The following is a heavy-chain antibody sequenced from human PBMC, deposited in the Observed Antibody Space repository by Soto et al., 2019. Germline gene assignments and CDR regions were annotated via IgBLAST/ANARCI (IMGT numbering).Heavy chain of an antibody. V-gene: IGHV3-7*01. D-gene: IGHD6-19*01. Sequence: GGSLRLSCAASGFTFSTYWMSWVRQAPGKGLVWLAHISRDGTASDYADSVKGRFTISRDNSKNTLYLQINSLRAEDTAVYYCARDQEQWLAPGGYLDYWGQGTLVTVSS. J-gene: IGHJ4*02. CDR1: GFTFSTYW. CDR2: ISRDGTAS. CDR3: ARDQEQWLAPGGYLDY.